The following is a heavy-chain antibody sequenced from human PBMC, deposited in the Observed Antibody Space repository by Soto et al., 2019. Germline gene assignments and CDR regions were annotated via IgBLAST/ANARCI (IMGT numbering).Heavy chain of an antibody. CDR1: GGSVNNKTYY. Sequence: PSETLSPTCSLPGGSVNNKTYYWRWIRQPPGKRLEWIGYVYYSRTTNYNPSRKCRITIPIDMSKNQFSLRLSSLTATATALYYCAGTTAVADTLRSRYFFDFWGQGTLVTVSS. J-gene: IGHJ4*02. D-gene: IGHD6-19*01. CDR2: VYYSRTT. V-gene: IGHV4-61*01. CDR3: AGTTAVADTLRSRYFFDF.